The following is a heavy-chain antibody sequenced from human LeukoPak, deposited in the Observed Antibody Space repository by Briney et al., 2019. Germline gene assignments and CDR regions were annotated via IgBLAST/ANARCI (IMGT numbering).Heavy chain of an antibody. CDR1: EFSLINAW. D-gene: IGHD5-24*01. J-gene: IGHJ4*02. V-gene: IGHV3-30*18. Sequence: GGSLRLSCAASEFSLINAWMSWVRQAPGKGLEWVAVISYDGSNKYYADSVKGRFTISRDNSKNTLHLQMNSLRAEDTAVYYCAKGWQVATIMTYFDYWGQGTLVTVSS. CDR2: ISYDGSNK. CDR3: AKGWQVATIMTYFDY.